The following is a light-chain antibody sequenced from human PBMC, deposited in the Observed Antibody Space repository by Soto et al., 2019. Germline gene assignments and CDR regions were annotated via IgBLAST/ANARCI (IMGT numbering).Light chain of an antibody. Sequence: QSVPTQPPSVSGAPGQRVTISCTGGSSNIGAGYDVHWYRQFPGTAPKLLVYGNSNRPSGISDRFSASKSGSSASLAITGLQAEDEADYYCQSYDTSLRAWVFGGGTQLTVL. CDR3: QSYDTSLRAWV. CDR1: SSNIGAGYD. J-gene: IGLJ7*01. CDR2: GNS. V-gene: IGLV1-40*01.